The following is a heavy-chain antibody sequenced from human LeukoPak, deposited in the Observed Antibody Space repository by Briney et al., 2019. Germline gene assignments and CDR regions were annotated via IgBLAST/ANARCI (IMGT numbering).Heavy chain of an antibody. J-gene: IGHJ3*02. Sequence: ASVKVSCKASGYTFTSYDINWVRQATGQGLEWMGWMNPNSGNTGYAQKFRGRVTITRNTSISTAYMELSSLRSEDTAVYYCARGLEQWLIDAFDIWGQGTMVTVSS. CDR1: GYTFTSYD. V-gene: IGHV1-8*03. CDR2: MNPNSGNT. CDR3: ARGLEQWLIDAFDI. D-gene: IGHD6-19*01.